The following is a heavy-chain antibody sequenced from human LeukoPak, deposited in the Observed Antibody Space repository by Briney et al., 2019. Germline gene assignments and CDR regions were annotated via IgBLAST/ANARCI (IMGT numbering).Heavy chain of an antibody. D-gene: IGHD6-19*01. V-gene: IGHV4-59*01. CDR1: GGSISSYY. J-gene: IGHJ4*02. CDR2: IHYSGST. Sequence: SETLSLTCTVSGGSISSYYWSWIRQPPGIGLEWIGYIHYSGSTKYNPSLKSRVSISLDTSKNQFSLKVNSVAAADTAVYYCARVASSGWSGGPFEYWGQGSLVTVSS. CDR3: ARVASSGWSGGPFEY.